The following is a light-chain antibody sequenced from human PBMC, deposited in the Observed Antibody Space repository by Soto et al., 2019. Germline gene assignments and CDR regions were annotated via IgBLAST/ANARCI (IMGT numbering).Light chain of an antibody. CDR2: AAS. CDR1: QGISSY. J-gene: IGKJ4*01. CDR3: QQLHSYPFT. V-gene: IGKV1-9*01. Sequence: DIQLTQSPSFLSASVGDRVTITCRASQGISSYLAWYQQKPGKAPKLRIYAASTLQSWVPSKYSGSGSGTEFTLTIRSLQPEDFATYSCQQLHSYPFTFGGGTKVEIK.